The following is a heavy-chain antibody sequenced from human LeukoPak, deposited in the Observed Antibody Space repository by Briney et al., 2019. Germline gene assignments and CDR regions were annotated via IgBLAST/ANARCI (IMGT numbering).Heavy chain of an antibody. J-gene: IGHJ3*02. V-gene: IGHV4-4*07. CDR3: ARDQSGFGGHNNDAFDI. CDR1: GGSISNYY. CDR2: VYASGST. Sequence: SETLSLTCTVSGGSISNYYWNWIRQPAGKGLEWVGRVYASGSTRYNPSFNSRVTMSAETSKNQVSLKMTSVTAADTAVYFCARDQSGFGGHNNDAFDIWGQGTMVTVSS. D-gene: IGHD3-16*01.